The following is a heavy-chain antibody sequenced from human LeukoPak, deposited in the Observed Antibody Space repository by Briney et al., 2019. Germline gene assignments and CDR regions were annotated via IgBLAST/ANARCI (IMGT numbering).Heavy chain of an antibody. V-gene: IGHV3-48*03. J-gene: IGHJ4*02. CDR3: AREISGSSRGGYY. D-gene: IGHD3-10*01. Sequence: GGSLRLSCAASGFTFSSYEMNWVRRAPGKGLEWVSYISSSGSTIYYADSVKGRFTISRDNAKNSLYLQMNSLRAEDTAVYYCAREISGSSRGGYYWGQGTLVTVSS. CDR2: ISSSGSTI. CDR1: GFTFSSYE.